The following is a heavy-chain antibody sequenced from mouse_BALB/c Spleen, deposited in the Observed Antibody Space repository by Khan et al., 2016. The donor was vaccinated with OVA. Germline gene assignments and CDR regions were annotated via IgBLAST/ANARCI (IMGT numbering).Heavy chain of an antibody. J-gene: IGHJ4*01. CDR3: AYSLLHDAMGY. V-gene: IGHV14-3*02. D-gene: IGHD1-2*01. Sequence: VRLQQSGPESVKPGASVKLSCTASGFNIKDTYIHWVNQRPEQGLEWIGRIDPANGNTKYEPKFQGKATITADTSSNTAYLYLSSLTSEDHAVHYCAYSLLHDAMGYWGQGTSVPVSS. CDR1: GFNIKDTY. CDR2: IDPANGNT.